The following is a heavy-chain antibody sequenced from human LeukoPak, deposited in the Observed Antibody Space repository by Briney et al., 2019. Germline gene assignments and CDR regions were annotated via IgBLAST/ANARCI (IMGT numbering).Heavy chain of an antibody. CDR1: GGSFSGYY. CDR2: INHSGST. J-gene: IGHJ6*03. D-gene: IGHD3-10*01. V-gene: IGHV4-34*01. Sequence: SETLSLTCAVYGGSFSGYYWSWIRQPPGKGLEWIGEINHSGSTNYNPSLKSRVTISVDTSKNQFSLKLSSVTAADTAVYYCARGRSTMVRGVTFYYYYMDVSGKGTTVTVSS. CDR3: ARGRSTMVRGVTFYYYYMDV.